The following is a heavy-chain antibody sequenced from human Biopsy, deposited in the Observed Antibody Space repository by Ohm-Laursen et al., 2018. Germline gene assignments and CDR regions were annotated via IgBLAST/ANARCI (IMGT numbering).Heavy chain of an antibody. J-gene: IGHJ5*02. D-gene: IGHD6-13*01. CDR3: AREPRIAAVAYFDP. V-gene: IGHV4-4*07. CDR1: GGSISNYY. Sequence: TLSLTCTVSGGSISNYYWSWIRQPAGKGLEWIGRIYSSGSTNYNPSLKSRVTMSVDTSKNQFSLILSSMTAADTGVYYCAREPRIAAVAYFDPWGQGTLVTVSS. CDR2: IYSSGST.